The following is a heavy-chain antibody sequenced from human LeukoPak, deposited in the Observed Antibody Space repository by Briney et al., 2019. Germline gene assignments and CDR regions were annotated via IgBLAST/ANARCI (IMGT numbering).Heavy chain of an antibody. CDR2: ISYGGST. J-gene: IGHJ6*03. CDR1: GGSFSGFY. CDR3: ARVFDSGSQAYFYYMDV. V-gene: IGHV4-34*01. Sequence: SETLSLTCAVYGGSFSGFYWSWIRQPPGKGLEWIGEISYGGSTNYNPSLKSRVTMSVDTSKNQFSLKVSSVTAADTAVYYCARVFDSGSQAYFYYMDVWGKGTTVTISS. D-gene: IGHD3-10*01.